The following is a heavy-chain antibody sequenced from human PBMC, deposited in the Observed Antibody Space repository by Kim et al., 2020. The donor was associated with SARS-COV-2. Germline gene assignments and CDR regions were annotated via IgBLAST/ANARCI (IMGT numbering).Heavy chain of an antibody. Sequence: GGSLRLSCAASGFIFNNYAINWVRQAPGKGLEWVSGISGSGTGTYYADSVKGRFSIFRDTYKNTLYQQMNSLRDEDTALYFCAKGGRRRGSFYDSNKYLGGLDHWGQGTLVTVSS. CDR2: ISGSGTGT. V-gene: IGHV3-23*01. D-gene: IGHD3-22*01. CDR1: GFIFNNYA. J-gene: IGHJ4*02. CDR3: AKGGRRRGSFYDSNKYLGGLDH.